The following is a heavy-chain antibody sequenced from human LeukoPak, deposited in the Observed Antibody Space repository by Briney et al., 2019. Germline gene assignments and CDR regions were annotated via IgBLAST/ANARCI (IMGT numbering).Heavy chain of an antibody. J-gene: IGHJ4*02. CDR3: ARRGPPDFDY. CDR1: GFIFSNYD. CDR2: IRSSGETT. Sequence: GGSLRLSCVASGFIFSNYDVNWVRQAPGKGLEWVSCIRSSGETTYHADSVKGRFTISRDNAQNSLYLQMNSLRAEDTAVYYCARRGPPDFDYWGLGTLVTVSS. V-gene: IGHV3-48*03.